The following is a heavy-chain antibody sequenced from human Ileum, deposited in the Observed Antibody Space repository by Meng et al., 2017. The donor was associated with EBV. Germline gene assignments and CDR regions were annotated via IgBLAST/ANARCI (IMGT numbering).Heavy chain of an antibody. D-gene: IGHD3-10*01. CDR3: ARGTGADY. Sequence: QVRLCQDGPEVKDPGSSVKVSCKSSGSTFSVYGITWVRQAPGQGLEWMGGIIPALGTPKYARKFQDRLTITADKSTSTGYMELHSLTSNDTAVYFCARGTGADYWGQGTLVTVSS. V-gene: IGHV1-69*06. CDR1: GSTFSVYG. CDR2: IIPALGTP. J-gene: IGHJ4*02.